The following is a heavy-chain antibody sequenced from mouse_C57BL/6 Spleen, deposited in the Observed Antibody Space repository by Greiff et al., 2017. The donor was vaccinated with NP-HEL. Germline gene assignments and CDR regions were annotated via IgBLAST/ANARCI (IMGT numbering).Heavy chain of an antibody. CDR3: ASGRAMDY. V-gene: IGHV1-19*01. CDR2: INPYNGGT. Sequence: VQLKESGPVLVKPGASVKMSCKASGYTFTDYYMNWVKQSHGKSLEWIGVINPYNGGTSYNQKFKGKATLTVDKSSSTAYMELNSLTSEDSAVYYCASGRAMDYWGQGTSVTVSS. J-gene: IGHJ4*01. CDR1: GYTFTDYY.